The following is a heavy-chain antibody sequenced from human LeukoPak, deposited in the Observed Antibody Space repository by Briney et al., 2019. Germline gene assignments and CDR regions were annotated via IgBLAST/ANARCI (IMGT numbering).Heavy chain of an antibody. CDR1: GGTFSSYA. CDR3: ATNLSGNDNY. J-gene: IGHJ4*02. V-gene: IGHV1-69*05. D-gene: IGHD1-26*01. Sequence: SVKVSCKASGGTFSSYAISWVRQAPGQGLEWMGGIIPIFGTANYAQKFQGRVTSTTDESTSTAYMELSSLRSEDTAVYYCATNLSGNDNYWGQGTLVTVSS. CDR2: IIPIFGTA.